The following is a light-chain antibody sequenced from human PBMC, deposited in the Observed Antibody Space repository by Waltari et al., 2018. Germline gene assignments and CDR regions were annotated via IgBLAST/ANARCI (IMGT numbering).Light chain of an antibody. CDR2: DNN. Sequence: TQPPSVSAAPGQKVTISCSGSSSNIGNNYVSWYQQLPGTAPKLLMYDNNKRPSGLPARLSCSKSGTSATLGITGLLAGDEADYYGGTWDSSLSAGVFGEGTKLPVL. CDR3: GTWDSSLSAGV. CDR1: SSNIGNNY. V-gene: IGLV1-51*01. J-gene: IGLJ3*02.